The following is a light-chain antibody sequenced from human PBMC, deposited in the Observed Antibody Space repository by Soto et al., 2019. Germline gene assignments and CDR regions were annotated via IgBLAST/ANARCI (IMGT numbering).Light chain of an antibody. CDR3: KQDASSPLVA. CDR2: GAS. CDR1: QSVSSSY. Sequence: VGVSLSPGALSLYTRKRATLSFRPSQSVSSSYLAWYQQKPGQAPRLLIYGASSRATGIPDRVSGSGCGTDFTITISRLEPEDFAMHYCKQDASSPLVAFGQGSKEDI. V-gene: IGKV3-20*01. J-gene: IGKJ1*01.